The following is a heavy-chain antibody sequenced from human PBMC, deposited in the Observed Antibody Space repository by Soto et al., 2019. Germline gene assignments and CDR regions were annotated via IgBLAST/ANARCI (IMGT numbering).Heavy chain of an antibody. Sequence: ASVKVSCKASGYTFTSYAMHWVRQAPGQRLEWMGWINAGNGNTKYSQKFQGRVTITGDTSASTAYMELSSLRSEDTAVYYCARDRKILGYCSITSRPPHDSFDPWGQAPPAPVS. V-gene: IGHV1-3*01. D-gene: IGHD2-2*01. CDR2: INAGNGNT. CDR1: GYTFTSYA. CDR3: ARDRKILGYCSITSRPPHDSFDP. J-gene: IGHJ5*02.